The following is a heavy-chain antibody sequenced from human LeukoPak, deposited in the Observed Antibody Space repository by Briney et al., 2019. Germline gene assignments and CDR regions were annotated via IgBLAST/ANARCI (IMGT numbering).Heavy chain of an antibody. V-gene: IGHV3-21*01. CDR2: IRSISSYV. J-gene: IGHJ4*02. Sequence: GGSLRLSCAASGFTFSNYYMSWVRQAPGKGLEWVSSIRSISSYVYYADSVKGRFTISRDNAKNSLYLQMSGLRAEDTAVYYCARVSYRGYSGYDFDFWGQGTLVTVSS. CDR3: ARVSYRGYSGYDFDF. D-gene: IGHD5-12*01. CDR1: GFTFSNYY.